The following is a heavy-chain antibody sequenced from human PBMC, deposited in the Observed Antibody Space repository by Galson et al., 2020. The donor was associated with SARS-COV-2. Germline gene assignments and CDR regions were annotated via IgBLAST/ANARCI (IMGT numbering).Heavy chain of an antibody. CDR3: ARDREPYSFGAYYYYYGMDV. D-gene: IGHD3-16*01. Sequence: GESLKISCAASGFTFRDYYMNWIRQAPGKGLEWVSYISSGGTTIYYADSVKGRFTISRDNAKNSLYLQMNSLRAEDTAVYYCARDREPYSFGAYYYYYGMDVWGQGTTVTVSS. CDR1: GFTFRDYY. J-gene: IGHJ6*02. CDR2: ISSGGTTI. V-gene: IGHV3-11*01.